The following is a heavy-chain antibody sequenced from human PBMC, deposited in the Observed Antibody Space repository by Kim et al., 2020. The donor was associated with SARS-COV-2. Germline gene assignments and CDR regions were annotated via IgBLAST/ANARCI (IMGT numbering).Heavy chain of an antibody. CDR2: IYYSGST. D-gene: IGHD3-10*01. CDR3: ARQTIYGSGSYYTVPYFDY. V-gene: IGHV4-39*01. CDR1: GGSISSSSYY. Sequence: SETLSLTCTVSGGSISSSSYYWGWIRQPPGKGLEWIGSIYYSGSTYYNPSLKSRVTISVDTSKNQFSLKLSSVTAADTAVYYCARQTIYGSGSYYTVPYFDYWGQGTLVTVSS. J-gene: IGHJ4*02.